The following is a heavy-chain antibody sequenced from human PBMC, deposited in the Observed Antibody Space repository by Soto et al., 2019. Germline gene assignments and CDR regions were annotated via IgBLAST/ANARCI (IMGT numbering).Heavy chain of an antibody. CDR2: INKDGTYT. CDR3: VRLLDRDF. CDR1: GFSFSNYW. Sequence: EEQLVESGGGLIQPGGSLRLSCIASGFSFSNYWMHWVRQAPGKVLEWLSHINKDGTYTNYADSVKGRFTISRDNAKNTVYLQMSSLRVDDTAVYYCVRLLDRDFWGQGTLVTVSS. D-gene: IGHD3-16*01. V-gene: IGHV3-74*01. J-gene: IGHJ4*02.